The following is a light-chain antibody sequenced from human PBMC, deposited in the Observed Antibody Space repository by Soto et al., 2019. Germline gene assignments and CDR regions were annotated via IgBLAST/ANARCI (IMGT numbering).Light chain of an antibody. V-gene: IGLV2-8*01. J-gene: IGLJ2*01. CDR2: EVT. CDR1: SSDVGAYKY. Sequence: QSALTQPPSASGSPGQSVTISCTGTSSDVGAYKYVSWYQQHPGKAPKLMIYEVTKRPSGVPDRFSGSKSGNTASLTVSGLQAEDEADYYCSSYAGSNNLLFGGGTQLTVL. CDR3: SSYAGSNNLL.